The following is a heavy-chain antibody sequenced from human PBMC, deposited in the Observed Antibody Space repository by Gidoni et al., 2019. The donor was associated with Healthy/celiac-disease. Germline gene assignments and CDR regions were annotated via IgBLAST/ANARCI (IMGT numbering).Heavy chain of an antibody. Sequence: QVQLVQSGAEVKKPGASVKVSCKASGYTFTSYDINWVRQATGQGLEWMGWMNPNSGNTGYAQKFQGRVTMTRNTSISTAYMELSSLRSEDTAVYYCRTGVALYYYYGMDVWGQGTTVTVSS. CDR2: MNPNSGNT. V-gene: IGHV1-8*01. J-gene: IGHJ6*02. CDR3: RTGVALYYYYGMDV. D-gene: IGHD2-15*01. CDR1: GYTFTSYD.